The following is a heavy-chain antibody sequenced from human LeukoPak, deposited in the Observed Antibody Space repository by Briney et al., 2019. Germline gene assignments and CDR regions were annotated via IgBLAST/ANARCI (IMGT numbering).Heavy chain of an antibody. D-gene: IGHD6-19*01. CDR1: CYNFTSCC. CDR2: VINYNGNT. J-gene: IGHJ4*02. V-gene: IGHV1-18*01. CDR3: ARDEMLRMRALAVCFDY. Sequence: AAAKVFCSASCYNFTSCCISWWLRQPPEGVQWMVWVINYNGNTNYAPKLQCRVTMTTDTSKSTASMELRSLRSDDTAVYYCARDEMLRMRALAVCFDYWGQGTLVTVSS.